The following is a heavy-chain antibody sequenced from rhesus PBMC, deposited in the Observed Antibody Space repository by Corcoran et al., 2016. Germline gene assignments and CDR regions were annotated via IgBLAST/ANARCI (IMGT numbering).Heavy chain of an antibody. CDR1: GFTFSDHY. D-gene: IGHD3-28*01. CDR3: TRGDYDSGFLYYFDY. Sequence: EVQLVESGGGLVQPGGSLRLSCAASGFTFSDHYMYWVRQAPGKGLEWVGFIRSKAYGGTAKYAASVKGRFTISRDDSKSIAYLQMNSLKTEDTAVYYCTRGDYDSGFLYYFDYWGQGVLVTVSS. CDR2: IRSKAYGGTA. V-gene: IGHV3-184*01. J-gene: IGHJ4*01.